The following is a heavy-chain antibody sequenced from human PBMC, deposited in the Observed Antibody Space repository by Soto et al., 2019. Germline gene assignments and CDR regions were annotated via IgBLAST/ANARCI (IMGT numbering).Heavy chain of an antibody. D-gene: IGHD2-2*02. Sequence: QVQLVQSGAEVKKPGASVKVSCKASGYTFTSYAMHWVRQAPGQRLEWMGWINAGNGNTKYSQKFQGRVTITRDTSASTAHMELSSLRSEDTAAYYCAGSFTLPAAIGYWGQGTLVTVSS. J-gene: IGHJ4*02. CDR3: AGSFTLPAAIGY. V-gene: IGHV1-3*01. CDR1: GYTFTSYA. CDR2: INAGNGNT.